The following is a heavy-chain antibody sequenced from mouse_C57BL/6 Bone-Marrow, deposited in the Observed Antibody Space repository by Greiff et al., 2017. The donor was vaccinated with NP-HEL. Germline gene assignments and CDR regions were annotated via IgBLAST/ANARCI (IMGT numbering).Heavy chain of an antibody. CDR2: IYPGDGDT. D-gene: IGHD1-1*01. Sequence: QVQLKQSGPELVKPGASVKISCKASGYAFSSSWMNWVKQRPGKGLEWIGRIYPGDGDTNYNGKFKGKATLTADKSSSTAYMQLSSLTSEDSAVYFCARGLLREWAYWGQGTLVTVSA. V-gene: IGHV1-82*01. CDR3: ARGLLREWAY. J-gene: IGHJ3*01. CDR1: GYAFSSSW.